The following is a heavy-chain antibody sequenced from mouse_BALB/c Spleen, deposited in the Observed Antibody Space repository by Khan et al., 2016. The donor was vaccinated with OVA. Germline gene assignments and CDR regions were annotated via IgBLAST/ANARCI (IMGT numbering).Heavy chain of an antibody. CDR1: GYTFTSFY. CDR2: INPSNGDT. V-gene: IGHV1S81*02. Sequence: QVQLQQPGAELVKPGASVKISCKASGYTFTSFYMYWVKQRPGHGLEWIGGINPSNGDTHFYEKFKSKATLTVDKSSTTAYMQFSSLTSEDSAVYYCARSGYGNPFAYWGQGTLVTVSA. D-gene: IGHD2-1*01. J-gene: IGHJ3*01. CDR3: ARSGYGNPFAY.